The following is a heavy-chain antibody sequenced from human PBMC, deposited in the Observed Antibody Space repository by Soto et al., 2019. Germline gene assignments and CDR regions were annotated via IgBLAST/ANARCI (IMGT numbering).Heavy chain of an antibody. Sequence: GGSLRLSCAASGFTFSSYGMHWVRQAPGKGLEWVAVIWYDGSNKYYADSVKGRFTISRDNSKNTLYLQMNSLRAEDTAVYYCARGFDSGPLDYWGQGTLVTVSS. J-gene: IGHJ4*02. V-gene: IGHV3-33*01. D-gene: IGHD5-12*01. CDR1: GFTFSSYG. CDR3: ARGFDSGPLDY. CDR2: IWYDGSNK.